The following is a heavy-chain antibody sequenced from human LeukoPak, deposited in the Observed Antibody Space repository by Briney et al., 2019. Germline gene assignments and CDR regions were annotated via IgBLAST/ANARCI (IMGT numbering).Heavy chain of an antibody. CDR3: ARVHGGYPFDH. V-gene: IGHV3-9*01. Sequence: GGSLRLSCAASGFIFDDFAMHWVRQSPGKGLEWVSGINWKSSGISYADSVKGRFTISRDNAKNSLYLQMNSLRAEDTAVYYCARVHGGYPFDHWGQGTLVTVSS. J-gene: IGHJ4*02. CDR1: GFIFDDFA. CDR2: INWKSSGI. D-gene: IGHD2-15*01.